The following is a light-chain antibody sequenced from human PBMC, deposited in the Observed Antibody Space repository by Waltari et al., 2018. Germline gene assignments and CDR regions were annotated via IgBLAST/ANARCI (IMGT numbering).Light chain of an antibody. Sequence: QSVLTQPPSVSGAPGQRVAISCPGRNSNIGAGYDVHWYQQLPGTAPKLLIYGNTNRPSGVPDRFSGSKSGTSASLAITGLQAEDEADYYCQSFDSTLSGSIFGGGTKVTVL. CDR2: GNT. J-gene: IGLJ2*01. CDR1: NSNIGAGYD. CDR3: QSFDSTLSGSI. V-gene: IGLV1-40*01.